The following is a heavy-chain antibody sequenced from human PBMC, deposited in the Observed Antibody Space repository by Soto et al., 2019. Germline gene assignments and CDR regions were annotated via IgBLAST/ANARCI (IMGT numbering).Heavy chain of an antibody. V-gene: IGHV3-15*07. CDR2: IKSKTDGGAT. D-gene: IGHD4-17*01. J-gene: IGHJ3*02. CDR1: GFTFSNAW. CDR3: TTVYGDYIGAFDI. Sequence: EVQLVESGGGLVKPGGSLRLSCAASGFTFSNAWMNWVRQAPGKGLEWVGRIKSKTDGGATDYAAPVKGRFTISRDDSKNTLYLQMNSLKTEDTAVYYCTTVYGDYIGAFDIWGQGTMVTVSS.